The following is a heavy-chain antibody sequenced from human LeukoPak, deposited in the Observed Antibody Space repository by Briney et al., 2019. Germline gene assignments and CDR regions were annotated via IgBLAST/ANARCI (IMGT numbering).Heavy chain of an antibody. CDR2: ISISVTYT. D-gene: IGHD3-22*01. V-gene: IGHV3-11*05. CDR3: ARDLKYYDSSGFDY. Sequence: PGGSLRLSCAASGFTFSDYYMSWIRQAPGKGLEWVSYISISVTYTNYADSVKGRFTISRDSAKNSLYLQMNSLRAEDTAVYYCARDLKYYDSSGFDYWGQGTLVTVSS. J-gene: IGHJ4*02. CDR1: GFTFSDYY.